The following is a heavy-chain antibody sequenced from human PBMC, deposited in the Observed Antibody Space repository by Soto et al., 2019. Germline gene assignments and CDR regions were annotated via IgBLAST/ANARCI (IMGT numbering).Heavy chain of an antibody. Sequence: SETLSLTCTVSGGSVSSYYWSWIRQPPGKGLEWIGYIYYSGSTNYNPSLKSRVTISVDTFKNQFSLKLSSVTAADTAVYYCEREPQRKGIAEAGYQSLWGKGTMVNVSA. V-gene: IGHV4-59*02. D-gene: IGHD6-13*01. CDR2: IYYSGST. CDR1: GGSVSSYY. CDR3: EREPQRKGIAEAGYQSL. J-gene: IGHJ4*02.